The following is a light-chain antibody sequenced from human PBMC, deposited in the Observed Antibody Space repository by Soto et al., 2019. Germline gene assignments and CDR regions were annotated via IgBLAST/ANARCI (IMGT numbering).Light chain of an antibody. J-gene: IGKJ1*01. CDR2: GAS. CDR3: QQYSSSPQT. CDR1: QSVSISY. V-gene: IGKV3-20*01. Sequence: EIVLTQSPGTLSLSPGERATLSCRASQSVSISYLAWYQQKPGQAPRLLIYGASSRATGIPDRFSGSGSGTDFTLTISRLEPEDFAVYYCQQYSSSPQTFGQGTKVDIK.